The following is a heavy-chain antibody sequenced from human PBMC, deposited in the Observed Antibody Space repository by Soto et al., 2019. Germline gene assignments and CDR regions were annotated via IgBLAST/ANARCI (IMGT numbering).Heavy chain of an antibody. CDR1: GYTFTGYY. D-gene: IGHD6-19*01. V-gene: IGHV1-2*04. J-gene: IGHJ6*02. CDR3: ARGRAVAALKGCMDV. Sequence: ASVKVSCKASGYTFTGYYMHWVRQAPGQGLEWMGWINPNSGGTNYAQKFQGWVTMTRDTSISTAYMELSRLRSDDTAVYYCARGRAVAALKGCMDVWGQGTTVTVSS. CDR2: INPNSGGT.